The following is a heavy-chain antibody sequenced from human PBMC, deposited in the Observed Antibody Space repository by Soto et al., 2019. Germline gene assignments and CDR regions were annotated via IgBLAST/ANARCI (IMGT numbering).Heavy chain of an antibody. J-gene: IGHJ6*02. CDR3: AIDSERFLEGDYSGMDV. D-gene: IGHD3-3*01. Sequence: GGSLRLSCAASGFTFDDYAMHWVRQAPGKGLEWVSGISWNSGSIGHADSVKGRFTISRDNSKNTLYLQMNSLRAEDTAVYYCAIDSERFLEGDYSGMDVWGQGTTVTVPS. CDR1: GFTFDDYA. V-gene: IGHV3-9*01. CDR2: ISWNSGSI.